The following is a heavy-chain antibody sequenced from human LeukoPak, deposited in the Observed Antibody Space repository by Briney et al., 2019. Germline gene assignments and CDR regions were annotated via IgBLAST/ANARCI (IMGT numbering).Heavy chain of an antibody. CDR3: ARDTAYYYDSSGYNFDY. V-gene: IGHV3-30*01. D-gene: IGHD3-22*01. Sequence: GGSLRLSCAASGFTFSSYAMHWVRQAPGKGLEWVAVISYDGSNKYYADSVKGRFTISRDNSKNTLYLQMNSLRAEDTAVYYCARDTAYYYDSSGYNFDYWGQGTLVTVSS. CDR1: GFTFSSYA. J-gene: IGHJ4*02. CDR2: ISYDGSNK.